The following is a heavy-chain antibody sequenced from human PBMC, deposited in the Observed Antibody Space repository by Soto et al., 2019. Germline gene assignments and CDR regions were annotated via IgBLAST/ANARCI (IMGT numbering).Heavy chain of an antibody. V-gene: IGHV1-2*02. Sequence: GASVKVSCKASGYTFTGYYMHWVRQAPGQGLEWMGWINPNSGGTNYAQKFQGRVTMTRDTSISTAYMELSRLRSDDAAVYYCARDKGVAATPEYYFDYWGQGTLVTV. CDR1: GYTFTGYY. CDR3: ARDKGVAATPEYYFDY. D-gene: IGHD6-19*01. CDR2: INPNSGGT. J-gene: IGHJ4*02.